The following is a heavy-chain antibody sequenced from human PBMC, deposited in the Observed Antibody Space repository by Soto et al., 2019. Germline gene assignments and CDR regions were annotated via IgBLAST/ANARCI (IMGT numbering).Heavy chain of an antibody. CDR2: LYASGTT. CDR3: TLCATAGYFDL. J-gene: IGHJ2*01. Sequence: PSETLSLTCTVSGGPISDYYWCWIRQPAGKGLEWIGRLYASGTTDYNPSLRSRVTMSVDTSKNHFSLRLNSVTAADTAVYYCTLCATAGYFDLWGRGTLVTVSS. V-gene: IGHV4-4*07. CDR1: GGPISDYY.